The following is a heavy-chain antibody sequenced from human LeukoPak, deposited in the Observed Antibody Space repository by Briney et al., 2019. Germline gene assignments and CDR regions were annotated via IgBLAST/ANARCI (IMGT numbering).Heavy chain of an antibody. J-gene: IGHJ5*02. CDR3: ARGRGVDWFDP. V-gene: IGHV3-48*03. D-gene: IGHD2-15*01. CDR1: GFTFCSYE. Sequence: GGPLRLSGVVSGFTFCSYEMTWGPKAPGEGLEGVSYISHSGSTIYYAHSVKGRFTISRDNAKNSLYLQMNSLRTEDTPVYYCARGRGVDWFDPWGQGTLVTVSS. CDR2: ISHSGSTI.